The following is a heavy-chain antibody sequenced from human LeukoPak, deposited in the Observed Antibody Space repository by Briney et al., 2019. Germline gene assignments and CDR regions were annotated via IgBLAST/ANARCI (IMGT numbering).Heavy chain of an antibody. Sequence: GGSLRLSCAASGFAFSSYAMSWVRQAPGKGLEWVSAISGSGDSTYYSDSVKGRFTISRDNSKNTLYVQMNSLRAEDTAVYYCAKPLVSDYYDSSGYWGYWGQGTLVTVSS. J-gene: IGHJ4*02. D-gene: IGHD3-22*01. CDR1: GFAFSSYA. CDR2: ISGSGDST. V-gene: IGHV3-23*01. CDR3: AKPLVSDYYDSSGYWGY.